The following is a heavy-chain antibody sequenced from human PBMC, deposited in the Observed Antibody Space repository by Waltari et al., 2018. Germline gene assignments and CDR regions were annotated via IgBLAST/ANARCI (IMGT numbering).Heavy chain of an antibody. D-gene: IGHD3-10*01. CDR3: ARRAVRGFIKEGPNWFDP. CDR2: INSDGSST. J-gene: IGHJ5*02. Sequence: EVQLVESGGGLVQPGGSLRLSCAASGFTFRSSWLHWVRQAPGKGLVWVSRINSDGSSTIYADSVKGRFTISRDNAKNTLYLQMHSLRADDTAVYYCARRAVRGFIKEGPNWFDPWGQGTLVTVSS. V-gene: IGHV3-74*01. CDR1: GFTFRSSW.